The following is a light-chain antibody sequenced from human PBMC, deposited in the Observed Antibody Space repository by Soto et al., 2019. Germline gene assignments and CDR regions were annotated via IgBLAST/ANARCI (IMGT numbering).Light chain of an antibody. CDR1: SSDVGGYNY. Sequence: QSVLTQPASVSGSPGQSITISCTGTSSDVGGYNYVSWYQQHPGKAPKLMIYEVSNRPSGVSNRFSASKSGNTASLTISGLQAEDEADYYCQSYDSSLSGYVFGTGTKVTVL. V-gene: IGLV2-14*01. J-gene: IGLJ1*01. CDR3: QSYDSSLSGYV. CDR2: EVS.